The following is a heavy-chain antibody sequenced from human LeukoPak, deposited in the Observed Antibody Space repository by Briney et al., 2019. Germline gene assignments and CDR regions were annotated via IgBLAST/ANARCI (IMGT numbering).Heavy chain of an antibody. D-gene: IGHD2-15*01. CDR1: GYPFIGNY. J-gene: IGHJ4*02. Sequence: GASVKVSCKASGYPFIGNYIHWVRQAPGQGLEWMGWINTNTGNPTYAQGFTGRFVFSLDTSVSTAYLQISSLKAEDTAVYYCARDGGFCSGGSCYPDYWGQGTLVTVSS. V-gene: IGHV7-4-1*02. CDR3: ARDGGFCSGGSCYPDY. CDR2: INTNTGNP.